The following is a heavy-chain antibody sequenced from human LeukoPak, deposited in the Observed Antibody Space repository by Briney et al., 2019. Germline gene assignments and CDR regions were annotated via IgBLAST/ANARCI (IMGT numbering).Heavy chain of an antibody. J-gene: IGHJ4*02. CDR1: GFTFSSHD. D-gene: IGHD6-13*01. CDR3: AKGPPFSSSWYFDY. V-gene: IGHV3-23*01. Sequence: PGGSLRLSCAASGFTFSSHDMSWVRQAPGKGLEWVSAIRSRGGSSFYADSVKGRFTISRDNPKNTLYLQMNSLRAEDTAVYYCAKGPPFSSSWYFDYWAQGTLVTVSS. CDR2: IRSRGGSS.